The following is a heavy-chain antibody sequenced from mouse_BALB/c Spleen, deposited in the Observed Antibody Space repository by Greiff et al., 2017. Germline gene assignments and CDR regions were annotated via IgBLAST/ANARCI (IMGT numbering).Heavy chain of an antibody. CDR2: ISSGSSTI. Sequence: EVKLMESGGGLVQPGGSRKLSCAASGFTFSSFGMHWVRQAPEKGLEWVAYISSGSSTIYYADTVKGRFTIARDNPKNTLFLQMTSLRSEDTAMYYCARNGRLDYWGQGTSVTVSS. CDR3: ARNGRLDY. CDR1: GFTFSSFG. V-gene: IGHV5-17*02. J-gene: IGHJ4*01.